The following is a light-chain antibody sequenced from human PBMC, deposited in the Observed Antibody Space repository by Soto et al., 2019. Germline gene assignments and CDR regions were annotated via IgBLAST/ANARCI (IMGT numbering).Light chain of an antibody. V-gene: IGKV1-39*01. CDR2: AAS. CDR1: QNISKY. CDR3: QQSYKTPCT. Sequence: DIQMTQSPSSLSASVGDRVTITCRASQNISKYLNWYQRKPGKAPKLLIYAASTLQSGVPSRFSGSESGTEFTLTISSLQPEDFGDYICQQSYKTPCTFGPGTKVDIK. J-gene: IGKJ3*01.